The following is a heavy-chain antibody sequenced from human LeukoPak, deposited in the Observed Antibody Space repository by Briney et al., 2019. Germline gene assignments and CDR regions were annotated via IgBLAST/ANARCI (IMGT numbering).Heavy chain of an antibody. CDR1: GGTFSSYA. V-gene: IGHV1-69*05. Sequence: SVKVSCKGSGGTFSSYAISWVRQPPGQGREWMGGIIPIFGTANYAQKFQGRVTITTDESTRTAYMELSSLRSEDTAVYYCARAGIVGATSHWYFDLWGRGTLVTVSS. CDR2: IIPIFGTA. CDR3: ARAGIVGATSHWYFDL. J-gene: IGHJ2*01. D-gene: IGHD1-26*01.